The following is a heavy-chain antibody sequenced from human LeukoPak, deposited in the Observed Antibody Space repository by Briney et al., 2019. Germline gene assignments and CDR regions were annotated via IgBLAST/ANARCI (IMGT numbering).Heavy chain of an antibody. Sequence: GGSLRLSCAASGFTFSSYGMSWVRQAPGKGLEWVSAISGSGGSTYYADSVKGRFTMSRDNSKNTLYLQMNSLRAEDTAVYYCARDDDYYDLYYFDYWGQGTLVTVSS. D-gene: IGHD3-22*01. CDR1: GFTFSSYG. CDR2: ISGSGGST. CDR3: ARDDDYYDLYYFDY. V-gene: IGHV3-23*01. J-gene: IGHJ4*02.